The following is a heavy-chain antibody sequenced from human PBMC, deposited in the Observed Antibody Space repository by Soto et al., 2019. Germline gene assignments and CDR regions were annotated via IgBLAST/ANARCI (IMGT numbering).Heavy chain of an antibody. D-gene: IGHD2-2*01. CDR2: IYASGST. J-gene: IGHJ4*02. CDR3: ARGGMVIIPTATAFDY. CDR1: GGSISTYY. Sequence: LSLTCTVSGGSISTYYWSWIRQPAGKGLEWIGRIYASGSTNYNPSLKSRVTMPVATSKNQFSLKLSSVTAADTAVYYCARGGMVIIPTATAFDYWGQGTLVTVSS. V-gene: IGHV4-4*07.